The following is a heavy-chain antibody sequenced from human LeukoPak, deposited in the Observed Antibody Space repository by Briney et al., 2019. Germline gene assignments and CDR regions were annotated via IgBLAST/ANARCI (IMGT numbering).Heavy chain of an antibody. CDR1: GFTFSSYA. CDR2: ISYDGSNK. Sequence: PGRSLRLSCAASGFTFSSYAMHWVRQAPGKGLEWVAVISYDGSNKYYADSVKGRFTISRNNSKNTLYLQMNSLRAEDTAVYYCARERTAAGTFDYWGRGTLVTVSS. D-gene: IGHD6-13*01. CDR3: ARERTAAGTFDY. V-gene: IGHV3-30*04. J-gene: IGHJ4*02.